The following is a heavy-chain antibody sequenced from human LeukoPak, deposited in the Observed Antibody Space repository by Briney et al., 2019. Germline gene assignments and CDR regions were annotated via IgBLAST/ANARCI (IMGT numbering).Heavy chain of an antibody. CDR3: ARDCIGCHGFDY. J-gene: IGHJ4*02. CDR1: GYTFTSYG. CDR2: ISAY. Sequence: ASVKVSCKASGYTFTSYGISWVRQAPGQGLEWMGWISAYAQKFQGRVTMTTDTSTSTAYMELRSLRSDDTAVYYCARDCIGCHGFDYWGQGTLVTVSS. V-gene: IGHV1-18*01. D-gene: IGHD2-15*01.